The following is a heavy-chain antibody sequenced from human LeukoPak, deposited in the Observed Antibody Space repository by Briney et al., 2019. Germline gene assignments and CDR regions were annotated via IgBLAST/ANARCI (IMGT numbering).Heavy chain of an antibody. V-gene: IGHV1-2*02. Sequence: GASVKVSCKASGYTFTGYYIHWVRQAPGQGLEGMGWINPNSGGTNYAQKFQGRVTMTRDTSISPAYMELSRLRSDDTAVYYCARGAYYYGSAPSSWFDPWGQGTLVTVSS. CDR1: GYTFTGYY. CDR3: ARGAYYYGSAPSSWFDP. J-gene: IGHJ5*02. CDR2: INPNSGGT. D-gene: IGHD3-10*01.